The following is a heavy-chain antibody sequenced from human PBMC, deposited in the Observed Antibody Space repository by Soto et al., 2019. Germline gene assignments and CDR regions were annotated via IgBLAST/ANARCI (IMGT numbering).Heavy chain of an antibody. CDR3: ASGLWFGELLPPGGMDV. D-gene: IGHD3-10*01. Sequence: QVQLQESGPGLVKPSETLSLTCTVSGGSISSYYWSWIRQPPGKGLEWIGYIYYSGSTNYNPSLKSRVTISVDTSKNLFSLKLSSVTAADTAVYYCASGLWFGELLPPGGMDVWGQGTTVTVSS. CDR1: GGSISSYY. V-gene: IGHV4-59*01. CDR2: IYYSGST. J-gene: IGHJ6*02.